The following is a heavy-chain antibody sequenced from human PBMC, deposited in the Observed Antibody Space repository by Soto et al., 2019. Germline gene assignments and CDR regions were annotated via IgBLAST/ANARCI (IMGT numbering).Heavy chain of an antibody. CDR1: GFTFSNYA. V-gene: IGHV3-30-3*01. CDR2: ISYDGSNK. D-gene: IGHD3-10*01. CDR3: ARDRSGE. Sequence: QIQLVESGGGVVQPGGSLRLSCAASGFTFSNYAMHWVRQAPGKGLEWVAVISYDGSNKYYADSVKGRFTISRDNSKNTLYLQMNSLRAEDTAVYYCARDRSGEWGQGTLVTVSS. J-gene: IGHJ4*02.